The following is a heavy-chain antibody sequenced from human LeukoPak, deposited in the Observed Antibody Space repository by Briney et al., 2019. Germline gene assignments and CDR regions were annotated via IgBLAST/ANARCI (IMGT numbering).Heavy chain of an antibody. Sequence: SETLSLTCAVYGGSFSGYYWSWIRQPPGKGLEWIGEINHSGSTNYNPSLKSRVTISVDTSKNQFSLKLSSATAADTAVYYCAVGDAGFDYWGQGTLVTVSS. J-gene: IGHJ4*02. V-gene: IGHV4-34*01. CDR3: AVGDAGFDY. CDR1: GGSFSGYY. CDR2: INHSGST.